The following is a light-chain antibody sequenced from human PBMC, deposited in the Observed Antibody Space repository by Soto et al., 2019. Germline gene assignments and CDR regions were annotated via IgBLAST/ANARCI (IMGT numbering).Light chain of an antibody. Sequence: QSALTQPRSVSGSPGQSVTISCTGTSSDVGGYNYVSWYQQHPGKAPKLMIYDVSKRPSGVPDRFSGSKSGNTASLTISGLQVEDEADYYCCSYAGSYTHWVFGGGTKLTVL. V-gene: IGLV2-11*01. J-gene: IGLJ3*02. CDR2: DVS. CDR3: CSYAGSYTHWV. CDR1: SSDVGGYNY.